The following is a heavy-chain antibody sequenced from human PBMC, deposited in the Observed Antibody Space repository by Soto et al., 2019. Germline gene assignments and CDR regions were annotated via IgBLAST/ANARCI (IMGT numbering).Heavy chain of an antibody. J-gene: IGHJ4*02. V-gene: IGHV3-15*07. CDR3: ARPTYYYDSSGPPGY. CDR1: GGTFSNAW. CDR2: IKSKTDGGTT. D-gene: IGHD3-22*01. Sequence: GGSLRLSSTASGGTFSNAWMNWVRQAPGKGLEWVGRIKSKTDGGTTDYAAPVKGRFTISRDDSKNTLYLQMNSLKTEDTAVYYCARPTYYYDSSGPPGYWGQGTLVTVSS.